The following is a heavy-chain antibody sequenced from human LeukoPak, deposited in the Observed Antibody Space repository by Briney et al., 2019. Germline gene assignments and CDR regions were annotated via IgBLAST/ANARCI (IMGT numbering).Heavy chain of an antibody. CDR1: GGSISNYY. CDR2: IYYSGST. Sequence: SETLSLTCTVSGGSISNYYWSWIRQPPGKGLEWIGYIYYSGSTNYNPSLKSRVTISVDTSKNQFSPKLSSVTTADTAVYYCARLSVVVAATHFDYWGQGTLVTVSS. CDR3: ARLSVVVAATHFDY. J-gene: IGHJ4*02. V-gene: IGHV4-59*01. D-gene: IGHD2-15*01.